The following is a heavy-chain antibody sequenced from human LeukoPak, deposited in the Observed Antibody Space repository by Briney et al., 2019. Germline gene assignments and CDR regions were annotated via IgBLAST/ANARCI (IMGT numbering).Heavy chain of an antibody. CDR3: ARNDSSSWYEVMDY. Sequence: GASVKVSCKASGYTFTSYGISWARQAPGQGLEWMGWISAYSGNTNYAQKLQGRVTMTTDTSTSTAYMELRSLRSDDTAVYYCARNDSSSWYEVMDYWGQGTLVTVSS. V-gene: IGHV1-18*01. CDR1: GYTFTSYG. J-gene: IGHJ4*02. D-gene: IGHD6-13*01. CDR2: ISAYSGNT.